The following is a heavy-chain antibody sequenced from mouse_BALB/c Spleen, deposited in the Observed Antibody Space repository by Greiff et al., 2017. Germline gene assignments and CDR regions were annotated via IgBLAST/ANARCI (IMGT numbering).Heavy chain of an antibody. D-gene: IGHD2-4*01. CDR2: IYPGSGST. CDR1: GYNFTSYW. J-gene: IGHJ4*01. V-gene: IGHV1-55*01. CDR3: ASRDDYEYYYAMDY. Sequence: QVQLQQPGAELVKPGTSVKLSCKASGYNFTSYWINWVKLRPGQGLEWIGDIYPGSGSTNYNEKFKSKATLTVDTSSSTAYMQLSSLASEDSALYYCASRDDYEYYYAMDYWGQGASVTVAS.